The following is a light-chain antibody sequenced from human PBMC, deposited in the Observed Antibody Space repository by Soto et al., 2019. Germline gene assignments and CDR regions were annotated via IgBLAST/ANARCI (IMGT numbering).Light chain of an antibody. Sequence: QSALTQRASVSGSPGQSITITCTGTSSDVGGYDFVSWYQHHPGKAPKLIIYEVRTRPSGVSDRFSGSKSGNTASLTISGLQAEDEADYYCSSYTSDWGVFGTGTKVTVL. V-gene: IGLV2-14*01. CDR2: EVR. CDR1: SSDVGGYDF. J-gene: IGLJ1*01. CDR3: SSYTSDWGV.